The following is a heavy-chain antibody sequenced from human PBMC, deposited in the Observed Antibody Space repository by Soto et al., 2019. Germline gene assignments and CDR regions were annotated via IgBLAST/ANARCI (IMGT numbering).Heavy chain of an antibody. CDR2: ISYDGSNK. D-gene: IGHD4-17*01. Sequence: QVQLVESGGGVVQPGRSLRLSCAASGFTFSSYAMHWVRQAPGKGLEWVAVISYDGSNKYYADSVKGRFTISRDNSKNTLYLQMNSLRAEDTAVYYCAREYLAYYGDSPPSDYWGQGTLVTVSS. CDR1: GFTFSSYA. CDR3: AREYLAYYGDSPPSDY. J-gene: IGHJ4*02. V-gene: IGHV3-30-3*01.